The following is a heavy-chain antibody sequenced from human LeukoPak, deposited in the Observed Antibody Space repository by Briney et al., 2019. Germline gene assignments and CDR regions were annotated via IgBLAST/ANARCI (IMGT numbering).Heavy chain of an antibody. CDR2: ISSSGSTI. J-gene: IGHJ4*02. D-gene: IGHD3-10*01. V-gene: IGHV3-48*02. CDR1: GFTFSSYA. CDR3: ARDSFYYGSGSHNYFDY. Sequence: PGGSLRLSCAAPGFTFSSYAMSWVRQAPGKGLEWVSYISSSGSTIYYADSVKGRFTISRDNAKNSLYLQMNSLRDEDTAVYFCARDSFYYGSGSHNYFDYWGQGTLVTVSS.